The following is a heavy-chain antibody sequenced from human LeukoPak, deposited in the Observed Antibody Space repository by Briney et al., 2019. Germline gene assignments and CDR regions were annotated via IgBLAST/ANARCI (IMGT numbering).Heavy chain of an antibody. V-gene: IGHV4-34*01. CDR1: GGSFSGYY. CDR2: INHSGST. D-gene: IGHD6-19*01. CDR3: ARGLRQSGYSSGWYYYYYGMDV. J-gene: IGHJ6*02. Sequence: SETLSLTCAVYGGSFSGYYWSWIRQPPGKGLEWIGEINHSGSTNYNPSLKSRVTISVDTSKNQFSLKLSSVTAADTAVYYCARGLRQSGYSSGWYYYYYGMDVWGQGTTVTVSS.